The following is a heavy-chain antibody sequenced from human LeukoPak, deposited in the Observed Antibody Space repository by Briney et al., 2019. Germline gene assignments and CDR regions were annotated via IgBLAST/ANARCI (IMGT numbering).Heavy chain of an antibody. Sequence: GGSLRLSCAASGFTFSSYAMHWVRQAPGKGLEWVAVISYDGSNKYYADSVKGRFTISRDNTKNSLYLQMNSLRAEDTAVYYCARCGRRNWLDPWGQGTLVTVSS. V-gene: IGHV3-30*04. J-gene: IGHJ5*02. CDR1: GFTFSSYA. CDR3: ARCGRRNWLDP. CDR2: ISYDGSNK.